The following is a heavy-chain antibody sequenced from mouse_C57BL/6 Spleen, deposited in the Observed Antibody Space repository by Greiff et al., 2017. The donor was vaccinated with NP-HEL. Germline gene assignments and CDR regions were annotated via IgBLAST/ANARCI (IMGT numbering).Heavy chain of an antibody. CDR2: IYPGDGDT. CDR1: GYAFSSYW. V-gene: IGHV1-80*01. D-gene: IGHD1-2*01. Sequence: VQLVESGAELVKPGASVKISCKASGYAFSSYWMNWVKQRPGKGLEWIGQIYPGDGDTNYNGKFKGKATLTADKSSSTAYMQLSSLTSEDSAVYCCARKGSYGAWFAYWGQGTLVTVSA. CDR3: ARKGSYGAWFAY. J-gene: IGHJ3*01.